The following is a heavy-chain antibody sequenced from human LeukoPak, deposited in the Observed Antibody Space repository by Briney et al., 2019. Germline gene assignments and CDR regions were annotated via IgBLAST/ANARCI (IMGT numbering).Heavy chain of an antibody. CDR3: AGYHYDDSRGPFDY. J-gene: IGHJ4*02. CDR2: IYYSGST. V-gene: IGHV4-59*08. CDR1: GGSIISYY. Sequence: SETLSLTCTVSGGSIISYYWIWIRQPPGKGLEWIGYIYYSGSTNYNPSLKSRVTISVDTSKNQFSLKLSSVTAADTAVFYCAGYHYDDSRGPFDYWGQGTLVTVSS. D-gene: IGHD3-22*01.